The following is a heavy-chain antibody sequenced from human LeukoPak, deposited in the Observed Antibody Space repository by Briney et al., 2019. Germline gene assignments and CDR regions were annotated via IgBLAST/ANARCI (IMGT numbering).Heavy chain of an antibody. CDR2: IYYSGST. CDR1: GGSISSYY. V-gene: IGHV4-59*01. CDR3: ARGPVYYDFWSGYYTGMGAFDI. Sequence: SETLSLTCTVSGGSISSYYWSWIRQPPGKGLEWIGYIYYSGSTDYNPSLKSRVTISVDTSKNQFSLKLSSVTAADTAVYYCARGPVYYDFWSGYYTGMGAFDIWGQGTMVTVSS. J-gene: IGHJ3*02. D-gene: IGHD3-3*01.